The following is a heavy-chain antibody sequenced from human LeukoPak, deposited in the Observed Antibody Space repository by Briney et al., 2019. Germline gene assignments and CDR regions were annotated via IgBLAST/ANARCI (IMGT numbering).Heavy chain of an antibody. V-gene: IGHV5-51*01. CDR1: GSIFTSYW. CDR3: ARRYCSGGSCFDS. CDR2: IYPGASDT. Sequence: RGAALEISCEGAGSIFTSYWIGWVRPLPGKGLERMGIIYPGASDTRDSTSFQGQVTISADKSISTAYLQWSSLKASDTAMYYCARRYCSGGSCFDSWGQGTLVTVAS. J-gene: IGHJ4*02. D-gene: IGHD2-15*01.